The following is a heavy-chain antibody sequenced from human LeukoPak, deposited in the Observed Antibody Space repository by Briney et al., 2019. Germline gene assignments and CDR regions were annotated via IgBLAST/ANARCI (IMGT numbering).Heavy chain of an antibody. CDR1: GFTFTRFN. Sequence: GRSLRLSCAASGFTFTRFNMNWVRQAPGKGLELVSSITTSGTYIYYADSVKGRFTISRDNAKNSLYLQMNGLRAEDTAVYYCARPFYYDSNGGEGMDVWGQGTTVTVSS. CDR3: ARPFYYDSNGGEGMDV. CDR2: ITTSGTYI. V-gene: IGHV3-21*06. J-gene: IGHJ6*02. D-gene: IGHD3-22*01.